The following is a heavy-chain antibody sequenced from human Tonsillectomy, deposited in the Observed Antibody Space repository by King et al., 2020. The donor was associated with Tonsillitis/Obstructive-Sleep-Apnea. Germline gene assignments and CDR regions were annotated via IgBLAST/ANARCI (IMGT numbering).Heavy chain of an antibody. D-gene: IGHD2-2*02. CDR1: GFSLRNAKMG. Sequence: VTLKESGPVLVKPTETLTLTCTVSGFSLRNAKMGVSWIRQPPGKALEWLAHIFSDDEKTYRTSLKRRLTISKDTSKSQVVLIMTNMDPVDTATYYCARIEGDCSSTSCYRRYFDPWGQGTLVTVSS. CDR2: IFSDDEK. V-gene: IGHV2-26*01. CDR3: ARIEGDCSSTSCYRRYFDP. J-gene: IGHJ5*02.